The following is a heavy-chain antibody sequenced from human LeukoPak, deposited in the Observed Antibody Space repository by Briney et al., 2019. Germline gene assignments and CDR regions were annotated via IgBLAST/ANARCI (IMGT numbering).Heavy chain of an antibody. J-gene: IGHJ6*03. CDR2: INGCGNTT. Sequence: PGGSLRLSCAASGFAFSSFAMGWVRQSPGKGLEWLSTINGCGNTTFYADSVKARFTISRDNSKNTLYLHMDSLRPDDTAIYYCTKELHVAVAVADYYYFYMDVWGRGTAVTVSS. CDR1: GFAFSSFA. D-gene: IGHD6-19*01. CDR3: TKELHVAVAVADYYYFYMDV. V-gene: IGHV3-23*01.